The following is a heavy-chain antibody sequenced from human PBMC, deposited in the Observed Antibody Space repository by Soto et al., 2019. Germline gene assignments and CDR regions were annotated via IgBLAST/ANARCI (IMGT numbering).Heavy chain of an antibody. J-gene: IGHJ4*02. V-gene: IGHV3-15*01. D-gene: IGHD3-10*01. CDR3: TTDSRSHCAPFFDN. CDR1: GFTVSKAW. CDR2: IKSKTDEETI. Sequence: GGSLRLSCAASGFTVSKAWMNWVRQAPGKGLEWVGRIKSKTDEETIIYAAPMEGRFTISRDDSKNTLYLQMNSLKTEDTAVYYCTTDSRSHCAPFFDNWGQGILVTVSS.